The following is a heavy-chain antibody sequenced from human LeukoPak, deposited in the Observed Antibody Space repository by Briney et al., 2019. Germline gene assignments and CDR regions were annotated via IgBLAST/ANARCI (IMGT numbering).Heavy chain of an antibody. D-gene: IGHD1-14*01. CDR2: IWYDGSNK. V-gene: IGHV3-33*01. CDR1: GFIFSSYG. J-gene: IGHJ4*02. CDR3: ARDRRDTGGIDY. Sequence: GGSLRLSCAASGFIFSSYGMHWVRQAPGKGLEWVAVIWYDGSNKYYADSVKGRFTISRDNAKNSLYLQMNSLRAEDTAVYYCARDRRDTGGIDYWGQGTLVTVSS.